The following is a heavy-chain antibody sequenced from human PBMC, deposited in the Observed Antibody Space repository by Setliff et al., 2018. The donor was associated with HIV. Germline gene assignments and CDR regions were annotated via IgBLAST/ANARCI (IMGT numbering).Heavy chain of an antibody. J-gene: IGHJ4*02. V-gene: IGHV4-59*08. CDR1: GDSISTDY. CDR3: ARHSPSDY. CDR2: IYNSAST. Sequence: SETLSLTCTVSGDSISTDYWTWIRQPPGKGLEWIGYIYNSASTGYNPSLKSRVTISVDTSKNQFSLKLSSVTAADTAVYYCARHSPSDYWGQGTQVTVSS.